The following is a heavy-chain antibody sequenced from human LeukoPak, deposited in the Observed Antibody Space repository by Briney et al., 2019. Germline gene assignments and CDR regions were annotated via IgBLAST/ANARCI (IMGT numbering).Heavy chain of an antibody. D-gene: IGHD6-6*01. CDR2: IYYSGST. V-gene: IGHV4-31*03. CDR1: GGSISSGGYY. J-gene: IGHJ6*03. CDR3: ARDRRLSYSSSSAPYYYYYYYMDV. Sequence: SETLSLTCTVSGGSISSGGYYWSWIRQPPGKGLEWIGYIYYSGSTYYNPSLKSRVTISVDTSKNQFSLKLSSVTAADTAVYYCARDRRLSYSSSSAPYYYYYYYMDVWGKGTTVTVSS.